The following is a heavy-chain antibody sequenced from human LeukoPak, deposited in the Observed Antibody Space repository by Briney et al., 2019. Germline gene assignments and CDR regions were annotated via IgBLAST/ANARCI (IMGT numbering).Heavy chain of an antibody. CDR2: IKQDGSEK. CDR1: GFTFSSYW. CDR3: ARDLGGDLRNFDY. J-gene: IGHJ4*02. D-gene: IGHD4-17*01. V-gene: IGHV3-7*01. Sequence: GGSLRLSCAASGFTFSSYWMSWVRQAPGKGLEWVANIKQDGSEKYYVDSVKGRFTISRDNAKNSLYLQMNSLRAEDTAVYYCARDLGGDLRNFDYWGQGTLVTVSS.